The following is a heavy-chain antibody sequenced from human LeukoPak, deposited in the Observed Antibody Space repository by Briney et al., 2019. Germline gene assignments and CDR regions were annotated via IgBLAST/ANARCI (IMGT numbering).Heavy chain of an antibody. CDR3: ARGWGDCSTVSCYTGGDVFDI. CDR1: GFRFSYYW. V-gene: IGHV3-7*01. D-gene: IGHD2-2*02. CDR2: IKYGGSEK. Sequence: GGSLRLSRGASGFRFSYYWMTWVRQGPRKGLEWVANIKYGGSEKHYVESVKGRFTISRDNAKNSLYLQMDSLRVEDTGVYFCARGWGDCSTVSCYTGGDVFDIWGQGTKVTVSS. J-gene: IGHJ3*02.